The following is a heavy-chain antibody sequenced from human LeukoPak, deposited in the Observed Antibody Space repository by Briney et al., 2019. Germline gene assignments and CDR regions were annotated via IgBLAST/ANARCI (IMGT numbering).Heavy chain of an antibody. CDR3: ARGIVAAGNIDY. Sequence: GGSLRLSCAASGFTLSSYAMSWVRQGPGKGLEWVSAISVSGNTYHADSVKGRFTISRDNSKNTLYLQMNSLRAEDTAVYYCARGIVAAGNIDYWGQGTLVTVSS. J-gene: IGHJ4*02. V-gene: IGHV3-23*01. D-gene: IGHD6-13*01. CDR1: GFTLSSYA. CDR2: ISVSGNT.